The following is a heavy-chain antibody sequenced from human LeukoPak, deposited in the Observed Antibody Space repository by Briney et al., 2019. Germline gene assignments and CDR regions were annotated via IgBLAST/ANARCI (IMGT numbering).Heavy chain of an antibody. J-gene: IGHJ6*04. Sequence: GGSLRLSCAASGFTFTSQAMSWVRQAPGKGLEWVSIISSDGSNKYYADSVKGRFAISRDNSNNTLYLQMNSLRAEDTAVYYCAELGITMIGGVWGKGTTVTISS. CDR2: ISSDGSNK. CDR1: GFTFTSQA. D-gene: IGHD3-10*02. CDR3: AELGITMIGGV. V-gene: IGHV3-30*09.